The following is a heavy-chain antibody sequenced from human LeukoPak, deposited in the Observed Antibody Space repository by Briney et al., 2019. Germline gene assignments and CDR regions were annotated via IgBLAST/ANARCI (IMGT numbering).Heavy chain of an antibody. CDR3: AELGITMIGGV. CDR1: GFTFSNYW. Sequence: GGSLRLSCVASGFTFSNYWMTWFRQTPGKGLEWVGNINQDGSEKYYLDSVKGRFTISRDNAKNSLYLQMNSLRAEDTAVYYCAELGITMIGGVWGKGTTVTISS. D-gene: IGHD3-10*02. CDR2: INQDGSEK. J-gene: IGHJ6*04. V-gene: IGHV3-7*01.